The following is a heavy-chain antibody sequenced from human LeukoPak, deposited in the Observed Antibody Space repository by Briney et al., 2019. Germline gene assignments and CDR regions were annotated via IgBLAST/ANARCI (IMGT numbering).Heavy chain of an antibody. CDR2: ISYDGSNK. V-gene: IGHV3-30*18. Sequence: GGSLRLSCAASGFTFSSYGMHWVRQAPSKGLEWVAVISYDGSNKYYADSVKGRFTISRDNSKNTLYLQMNSLRAEDTAVYYCAKYYYDSSGCFDYWGQGTLVTVSS. D-gene: IGHD3-22*01. J-gene: IGHJ4*02. CDR3: AKYYYDSSGCFDY. CDR1: GFTFSSYG.